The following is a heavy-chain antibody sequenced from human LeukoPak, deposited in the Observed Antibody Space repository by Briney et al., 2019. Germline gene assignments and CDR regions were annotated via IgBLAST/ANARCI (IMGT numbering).Heavy chain of an antibody. J-gene: IGHJ5*02. D-gene: IGHD2-15*01. V-gene: IGHV1-69*13. Sequence: ASVKVSCKASGGTFSSYAISWVRQAPGQGLEWMGGITPIFGTANYAQKFQGRVTITADESTSTAYMELSSLRSEDTAVYYCARDRGKDCSGGSCYLEWFDPWGQGTLVTVSS. CDR3: ARDRGKDCSGGSCYLEWFDP. CDR1: GGTFSSYA. CDR2: ITPIFGTA.